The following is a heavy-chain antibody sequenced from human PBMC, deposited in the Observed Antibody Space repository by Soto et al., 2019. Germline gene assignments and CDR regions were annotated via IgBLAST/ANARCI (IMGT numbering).Heavy chain of an antibody. J-gene: IGHJ4*02. CDR2: INHSGST. CDR3: ARSRGYSYGYQFDY. V-gene: IGHV4-34*01. Sequence: QVQLQQWGAGLLKPSETLSLTCAVYGGSFSGYYWSWIRQPPGKGLEWIGEINHSGSTNYNPSLTSRVTISVDTSKNQFSLKLSSVTAADTAVYYCARSRGYSYGYQFDYWGQGTLVTVSS. CDR1: GGSFSGYY. D-gene: IGHD5-18*01.